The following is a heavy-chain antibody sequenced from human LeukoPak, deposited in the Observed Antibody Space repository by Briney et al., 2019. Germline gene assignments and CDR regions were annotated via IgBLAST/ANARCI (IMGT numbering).Heavy chain of an antibody. CDR3: ARVMITFGGVPNWFDP. V-gene: IGHV1-18*04. CDR2: ISAYNVNT. D-gene: IGHD3-16*01. J-gene: IGHJ5*02. CDR1: GYTFTSYG. Sequence: ASVKVSCKASGYTFTSYGISWVRQAPGQGLEGMGWISAYNVNTNYAQKLQGRVTMTTDTSTSTAYMELRSLRSDDTAVYYCARVMITFGGVPNWFDPWGQGTLVTVSS.